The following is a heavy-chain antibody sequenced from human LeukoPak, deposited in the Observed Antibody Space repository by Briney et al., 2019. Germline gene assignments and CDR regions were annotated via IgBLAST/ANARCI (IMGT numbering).Heavy chain of an antibody. J-gene: IGHJ6*02. V-gene: IGHV3-21*01. CDR1: GFTFSSYT. CDR2: ISGSNSYI. CDR3: ARDRRIAARDGMDV. Sequence: PGGSLRLSCAASGFTFSSYTMHWIRQAPGKGLEWVSSISGSNSYIFYADSVKGRFTVSRDNSKNTLYLQMNSLRAEDTAVYYCARDRRIAARDGMDVWGQGTTVTVSS. D-gene: IGHD6-6*01.